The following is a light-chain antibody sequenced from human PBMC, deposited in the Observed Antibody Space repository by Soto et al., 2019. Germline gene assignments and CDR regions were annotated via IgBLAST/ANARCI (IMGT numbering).Light chain of an antibody. CDR1: QSINSW. Sequence: DIQMTQSPSTLSASIGDRVTITCRASQSINSWLAWYQQKPGKAPKLLIYKASTLESGVPSRFSGSGSGTEFTLTISSLQPDDFATYYCQQYFRFRAFGQGTKVDIK. CDR2: KAS. CDR3: QQYFRFRA. J-gene: IGKJ1*01. V-gene: IGKV1-5*03.